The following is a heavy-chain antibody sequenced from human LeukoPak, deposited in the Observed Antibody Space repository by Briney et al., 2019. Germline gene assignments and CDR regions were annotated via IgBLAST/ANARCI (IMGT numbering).Heavy chain of an antibody. CDR3: ARGQYDYGDSY. Sequence: SETLSLTCTVSGGSISSYYWSWIRQPPGKGLEWIGEINHSGSTNYNPSLKSRVTISVDTSKNQFSLKLSSVTAADTAVYYCARGQYDYGDSYWGQGTLVTVSS. CDR1: GGSISSYY. D-gene: IGHD4-17*01. J-gene: IGHJ4*02. V-gene: IGHV4-34*01. CDR2: INHSGST.